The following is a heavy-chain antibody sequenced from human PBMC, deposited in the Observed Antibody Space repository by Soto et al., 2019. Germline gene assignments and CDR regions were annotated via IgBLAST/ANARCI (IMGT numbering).Heavy chain of an antibody. J-gene: IGHJ4*02. V-gene: IGHV3-11*01. CDR1: GFTFSYYY. CDR2: ISSGGSTI. Sequence: GGSLRLSCAASGFTFSYYYMSWIRQAPGKGLEWVSYISSGGSTIYYADSVKGRFTISRDNAKNSLYLQMNSLRAEDTAVDYCASPYGSGSYLGGDYWGQGTLVTVAS. D-gene: IGHD3-10*01. CDR3: ASPYGSGSYLGGDY.